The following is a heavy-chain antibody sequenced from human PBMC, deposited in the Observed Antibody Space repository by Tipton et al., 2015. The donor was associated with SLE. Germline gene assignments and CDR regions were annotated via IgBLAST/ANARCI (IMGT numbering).Heavy chain of an antibody. D-gene: IGHD3-10*01. CDR2: IYSGGST. J-gene: IGHJ4*02. CDR3: ARDPDGSGSYGG. CDR1: GASINSNF. Sequence: TLSLTCTVSGASINSNFWSWIRQSPGKGLEWIGYIYSGGSTKYNPYFESRVTMSIDTSKNQFSLKVTSVTAADTAVYFCARDPDGSGSYGGWGQGTLVTVSS. V-gene: IGHV4-4*08.